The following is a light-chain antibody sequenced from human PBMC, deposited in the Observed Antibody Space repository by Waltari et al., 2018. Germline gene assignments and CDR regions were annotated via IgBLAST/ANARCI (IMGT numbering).Light chain of an antibody. V-gene: IGKV3D-15*01. CDR2: GAD. Sequence: EVVMTQSPATLSVSPGDRANLSCRASESVSVDLAWYQQRPGQAPRLLVYGADTRATGVPARFSGRGSGTEFTLTISSLQSEDFAVYYCQQYNDWPLLTFGGGTRVEIK. CDR3: QQYNDWPLLT. J-gene: IGKJ4*01. CDR1: ESVSVD.